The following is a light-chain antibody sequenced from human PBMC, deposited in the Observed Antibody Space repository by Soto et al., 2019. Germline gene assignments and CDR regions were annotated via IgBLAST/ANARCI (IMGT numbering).Light chain of an antibody. J-gene: IGLJ2*01. CDR1: KLGDKF. V-gene: IGLV3-1*01. Sequence: SYELTQPPSVSVSPGQTASIACSGDKLGDKFTSWYQQRPGQSPLMVIYQNNRRPSGIPERFSGSNSGNTATLTISGTQAMDEADYYCQAWDTNAAIFGGGTKLTVL. CDR3: QAWDTNAAI. CDR2: QNN.